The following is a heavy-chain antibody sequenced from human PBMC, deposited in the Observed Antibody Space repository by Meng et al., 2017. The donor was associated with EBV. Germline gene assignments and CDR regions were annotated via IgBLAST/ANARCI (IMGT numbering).Heavy chain of an antibody. CDR1: GFSLSTSGVG. V-gene: IGHV2-5*02. D-gene: IGHD6-13*01. Sequence: QITLKECRRTLVEPTQTLTLTCTFSGFSLSTSGVGVGWIRQPPGKALEWLALIYWDDDKRYSPSLKSRLTVTKDTSKNQVVLTMTNMDPVDTATYYCAHRRDEYSSSWYGWFDPWGQGTLVTVSS. CDR2: IYWDDDK. CDR3: AHRRDEYSSSWYGWFDP. J-gene: IGHJ5*02.